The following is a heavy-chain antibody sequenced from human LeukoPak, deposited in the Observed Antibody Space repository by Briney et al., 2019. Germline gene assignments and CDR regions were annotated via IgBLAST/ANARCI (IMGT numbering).Heavy chain of an antibody. CDR2: ITSSGDNT. J-gene: IGHJ5*02. CDR1: GFTFSSYA. V-gene: IGHV3-23*01. D-gene: IGHD3-22*01. Sequence: GGALRLSCAASGFTFSSYAMCWVRQAPGKGLQWVSSITSSGDNTYYADSVNGRFTISRDNTKNTLHLQVNSLRAEDTAVYYCVRGSRGNYDTWGQGTLVTVYS. CDR3: VRGSRGNYDT.